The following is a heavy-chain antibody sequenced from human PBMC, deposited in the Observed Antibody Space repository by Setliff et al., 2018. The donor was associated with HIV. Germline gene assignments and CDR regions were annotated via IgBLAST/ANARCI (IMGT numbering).Heavy chain of an antibody. V-gene: IGHV4-61*01. CDR1: GGSRGFMTRYY. D-gene: IGHD1-1*01. Sequence: SLTCTVSGGSRGFMTRYYWSWLRQSPGKGLEWIGYTYNTGSTNYRPSLKSRLTISLDTSKHQISLTLSSVTAADTAIYYCATGLTFPSTFDLWGQGTVVTVSS. CDR2: TYNTGST. CDR3: ATGLTFPSTFDL. J-gene: IGHJ3*01.